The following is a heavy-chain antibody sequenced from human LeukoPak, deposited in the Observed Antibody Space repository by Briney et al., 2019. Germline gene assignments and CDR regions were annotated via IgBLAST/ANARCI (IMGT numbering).Heavy chain of an antibody. CDR2: ISSSSSTI. Sequence: PGGSLRLSCAASGFTFSSYSMNWVRQAPGKGLEWVSYISSSSSTIYYADSVKGRFTISRDNAKNSLYLQMNSLTTEDTARYYCAIDRSEFDDYPIECWGQGSLVTVSS. D-gene: IGHD3-9*01. CDR3: AIDRSEFDDYPIEC. CDR1: GFTFSSYS. V-gene: IGHV3-48*01. J-gene: IGHJ4*02.